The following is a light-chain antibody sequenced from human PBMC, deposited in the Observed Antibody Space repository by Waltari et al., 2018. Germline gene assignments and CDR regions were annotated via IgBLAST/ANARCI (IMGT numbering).Light chain of an antibody. J-gene: IGLJ2*01. Sequence: QSALTQPASVSGSPGQSITISCTGTSSDVGGFNFVSWYQQHPGKAPKLISYGVPNRPSGVSYRLSGPKSGYTASLTSSGLQPGDEADYYCISYTATKTLVFGGGTKLTVL. CDR1: SSDVGGFNF. V-gene: IGLV2-14*01. CDR3: ISYTATKTLV. CDR2: GVP.